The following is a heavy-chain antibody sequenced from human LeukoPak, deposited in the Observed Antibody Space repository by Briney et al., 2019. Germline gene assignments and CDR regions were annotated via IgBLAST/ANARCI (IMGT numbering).Heavy chain of an antibody. CDR3: ARGGKHSGYYYYYMDV. J-gene: IGHJ6*03. CDR1: GYTFTGYY. Sequence: ASAKVSCKASGYTFTGYYMHWVRQAPGQGLEWMGWISPNSGGTNYAQKFQGRVTMTRDTSISTAYMELSRLRSDDTAVYYCARGGKHSGYYYYYMDVWGKGTTVTVSS. D-gene: IGHD3-10*01. CDR2: ISPNSGGT. V-gene: IGHV1-2*02.